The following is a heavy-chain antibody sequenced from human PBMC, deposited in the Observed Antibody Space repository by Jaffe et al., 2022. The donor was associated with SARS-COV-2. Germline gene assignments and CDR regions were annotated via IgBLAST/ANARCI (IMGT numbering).Heavy chain of an antibody. V-gene: IGHV4-59*01. J-gene: IGHJ2*01. CDR1: GGSLNNYY. CDR2: IYSSGTT. D-gene: IGHD3-22*01. CDR3: ARKNHDGSGYGWYFDF. Sequence: QVQLQESGPGLVKPSETLSLTCTVSGGSLNNYYWSWIRQSPGGGLEWIAFIYSSGTTGYNPSLKGRVSISADTSKNQFSLKLTSVTAADTAVYYCARKNHDGSGYGWYFDFWGRGTLVTVSS.